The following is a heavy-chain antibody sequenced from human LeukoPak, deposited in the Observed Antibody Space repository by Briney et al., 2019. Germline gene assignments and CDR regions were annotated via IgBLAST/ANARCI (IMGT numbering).Heavy chain of an antibody. CDR3: ARRSYSSSWSLSDY. CDR2: IYPGDSDT. CDR1: GYSFNSYW. V-gene: IGHV5-51*01. J-gene: IGHJ4*02. Sequence: GESLKISCKCSGYSFNSYWIGWVRQMPGKGLEWMGIIYPGDSDTRYSPSFQGQVTISADKSISTAYLQWSSLKASDTAMYYCARRSYSSSWSLSDYWGQGTLVTVSS. D-gene: IGHD6-13*01.